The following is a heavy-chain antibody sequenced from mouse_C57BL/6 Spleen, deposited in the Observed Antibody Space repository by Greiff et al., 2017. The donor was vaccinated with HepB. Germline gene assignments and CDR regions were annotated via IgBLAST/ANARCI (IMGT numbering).Heavy chain of an antibody. Sequence: EVQVVESGGGLVKPGGSLKLSCAASGFTFSSYAMSWVRQTPEKRLEWVATISDGGSYTYYPDNVKGRFTISRDNAKNNLYLQMSHLKSEDTAMYYCARDWIYYDYAWFAYGGQGTLVTVSA. CDR3: ARDWIYYDYAWFAY. CDR1: GFTFSSYA. J-gene: IGHJ3*01. V-gene: IGHV5-4*01. CDR2: ISDGGSYT. D-gene: IGHD2-4*01.